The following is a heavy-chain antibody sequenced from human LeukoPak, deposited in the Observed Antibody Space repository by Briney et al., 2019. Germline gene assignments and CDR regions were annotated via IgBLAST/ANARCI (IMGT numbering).Heavy chain of an antibody. J-gene: IGHJ4*02. CDR1: GGSISSSSYY. V-gene: IGHV4-39*01. CDR3: ARHVRDILTGLFDY. D-gene: IGHD3-9*01. CDR2: IYYNGST. Sequence: PSETLSLTCTVSGGSISSSSYYWGWIRQPPGKGPEWIGSIYYNGSTYYNPSLKSRVTISVDTSKNQFSLKLSSVTAADTAVYYCARHVRDILTGLFDYWGQGTLVTVSS.